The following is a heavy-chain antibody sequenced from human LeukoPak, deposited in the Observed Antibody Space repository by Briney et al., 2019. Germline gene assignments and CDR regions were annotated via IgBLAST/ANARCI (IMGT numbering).Heavy chain of an antibody. J-gene: IGHJ4*02. D-gene: IGHD2-21*02. CDR3: ARQDCGGDCYSVSLADY. CDR2: IYPGDSDT. CDR1: GYSFTSYW. V-gene: IGHV5-51*01. Sequence: GASVKVSCKGSGYSFTSYWIGWVRQMPGKGLEWMGIIYPGDSDTRYSPSFQGQVTISADKSISTAYLQWSSLKASDTAMYYCARQDCGGDCYSVSLADYWGQGTLVTVSP.